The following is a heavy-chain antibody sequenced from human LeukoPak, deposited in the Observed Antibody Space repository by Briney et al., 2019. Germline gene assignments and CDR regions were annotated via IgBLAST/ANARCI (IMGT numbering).Heavy chain of an antibody. CDR3: ARGGPIDY. J-gene: IGHJ4*02. V-gene: IGHV3-74*01. Sequence: PGGSLRLSCAASGFTFSSNCMYWVRQAPGKGLVWVSRINSDGSTTSYVDSVKGRFTISRDNAKSTLYLQMNSLRAEDTAVYYCARGGPIDYWGQGTLVTVSS. CDR1: GFTFSSNC. CDR2: INSDGSTT.